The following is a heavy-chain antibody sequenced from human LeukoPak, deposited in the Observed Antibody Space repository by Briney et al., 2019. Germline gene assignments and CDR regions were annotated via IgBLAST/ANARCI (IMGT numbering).Heavy chain of an antibody. J-gene: IGHJ4*02. CDR3: AXGRXGLRIAARPFDY. Sequence: SEALSLTCTVSGGSISSYYWSRIRQPPGKGLEWIGEINHSGSTNYNPSLKSRVTISVDTSKNQFSLKLSSVTAADTAVYYCAXGRXGLRIAARPFDYWGQGTLVTVSS. CDR2: INHSGST. D-gene: IGHD6-6*01. V-gene: IGHV4-34*01. CDR1: GGSISSYY.